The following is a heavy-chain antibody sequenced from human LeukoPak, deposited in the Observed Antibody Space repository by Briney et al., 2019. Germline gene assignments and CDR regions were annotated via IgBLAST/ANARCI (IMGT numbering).Heavy chain of an antibody. V-gene: IGHV4-59*12. J-gene: IGHJ4*02. Sequence: SETLSLTCTVSGGSISSYYWSWIRQPPGKGLEWIGYINFSGTTKYNSSFKSRVTISVDKSKNQFSLKLISVTAADTAVYYCARDSSIWYRGAFDYWGQGTLVTVSS. D-gene: IGHD6-13*01. CDR1: GGSISSYY. CDR2: INFSGTT. CDR3: ARDSSIWYRGAFDY.